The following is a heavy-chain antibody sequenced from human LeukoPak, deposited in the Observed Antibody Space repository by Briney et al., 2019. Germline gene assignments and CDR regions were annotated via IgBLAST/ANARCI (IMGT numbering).Heavy chain of an antibody. CDR3: ARFTGYSSGWSFDY. CDR1: GGSISSYY. D-gene: IGHD6-19*01. Sequence: SETLSLTCTVSGGSISSYYWSWIRQPPGKGLEWIGYIYYSGSTNYNPSLKSRVTISVDTSKNQFSLKLSSVTAADTAVYYCARFTGYSSGWSFDYWGQGTLVTVSS. CDR2: IYYSGST. J-gene: IGHJ4*02. V-gene: IGHV4-59*01.